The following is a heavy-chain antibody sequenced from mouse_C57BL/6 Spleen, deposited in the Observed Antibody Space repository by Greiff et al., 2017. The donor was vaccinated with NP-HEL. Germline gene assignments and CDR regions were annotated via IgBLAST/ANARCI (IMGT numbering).Heavy chain of an antibody. Sequence: EVQLQQSGPELVKPGASVKIPCKASGYTFTDYNMDWVKQSHGKSLEWIGDINPNNGGTIYNQKFKGKATLTVDKSSSTAYMELRSLTSEDTAVYYCARRGDGYYGAWFAYWGQGTLVTVSA. D-gene: IGHD2-3*01. CDR1: GYTFTDYN. CDR3: ARRGDGYYGAWFAY. V-gene: IGHV1-18*01. CDR2: INPNNGGT. J-gene: IGHJ3*01.